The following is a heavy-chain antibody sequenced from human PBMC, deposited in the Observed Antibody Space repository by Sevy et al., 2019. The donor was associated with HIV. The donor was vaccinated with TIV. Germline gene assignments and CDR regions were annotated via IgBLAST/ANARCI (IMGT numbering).Heavy chain of an antibody. J-gene: IGHJ4*02. CDR1: GFTFSNYA. CDR2: ISGSGGSR. CDR3: ANEGPKDY. V-gene: IGHV3-23*01. Sequence: GGSLRLSCVASGFTFSNYAMSWVRQAPGKGLYWVSGISGSGGSRNYADSVKGRFTISRDNSGKTLYLQMNSLRAEDTVVEYCANEGPKDYWGQGTLVTVSS.